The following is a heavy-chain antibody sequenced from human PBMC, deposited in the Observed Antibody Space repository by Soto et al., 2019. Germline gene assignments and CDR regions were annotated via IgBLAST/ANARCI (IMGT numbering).Heavy chain of an antibody. D-gene: IGHD4-4*01. V-gene: IGHV4-39*01. CDR1: GGSISSSSYY. CDR3: ATNYAYYYYYGMDV. J-gene: IGHJ6*02. CDR2: IYYSGST. Sequence: SETLSLTCTVSGGSISSSSYYWGWIRQPPGKGLEWIGSIYYSGSTYYNPSLRSRVTISVDTSKNQFSLKLSSVTAADTAVYYCATNYAYYYYYGMDVWGQGTTVTVS.